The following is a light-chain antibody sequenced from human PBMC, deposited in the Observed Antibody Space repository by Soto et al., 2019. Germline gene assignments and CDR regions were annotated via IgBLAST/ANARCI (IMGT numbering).Light chain of an antibody. J-gene: IGKJ1*01. Sequence: ERVMTQSPATLSVSPGERATLSCRASQSVGSDLAWYQQKPGQAPRLPXYGASTRATGIPARFSGSGSATEFTLTISSLQYEDFAVYYCQQYNNWPRTFGQGTKVDI. CDR3: QQYNNWPRT. CDR2: GAS. V-gene: IGKV3-15*01. CDR1: QSVGSD.